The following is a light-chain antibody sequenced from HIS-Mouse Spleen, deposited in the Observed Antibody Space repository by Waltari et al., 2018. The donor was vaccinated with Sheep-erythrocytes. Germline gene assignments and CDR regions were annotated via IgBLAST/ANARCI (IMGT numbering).Light chain of an antibody. J-gene: IGLJ3*02. Sequence: QSALTQPPSASGSPGQSVPISCTGTSSDVGGYTYVSWYQQHPGKAPKPMIYEVSKRPSGVPDRFSGSKSGNTASLTVSGLQAEDEADYYCSSYAGSNNWVFGGGTKLTVL. V-gene: IGLV2-8*01. CDR2: EVS. CDR3: SSYAGSNNWV. CDR1: SSDVGGYTY.